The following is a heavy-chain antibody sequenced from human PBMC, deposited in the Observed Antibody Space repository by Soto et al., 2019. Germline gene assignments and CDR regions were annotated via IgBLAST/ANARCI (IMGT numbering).Heavy chain of an antibody. D-gene: IGHD3-10*01. Sequence: QVQLVQSGAEVKKPGASVEVSCKASGYTFSTYGINWVRQAPGQGLEWMGWISTYNGNTKYEQKFRGRVTMTTDTSTSTAYMELKSLRSDDTAVYYCARDLSDSGGFDPWGQGTLVTVSS. CDR2: ISTYNGNT. J-gene: IGHJ5*02. CDR3: ARDLSDSGGFDP. V-gene: IGHV1-18*04. CDR1: GYTFSTYG.